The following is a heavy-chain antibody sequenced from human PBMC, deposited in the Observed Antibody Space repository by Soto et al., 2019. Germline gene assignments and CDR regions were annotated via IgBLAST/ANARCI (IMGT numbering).Heavy chain of an antibody. J-gene: IGHJ3*02. D-gene: IGHD3-22*01. CDR1: GYSFTSYW. CDR3: ARDFYDSSGYLDAFDI. V-gene: IGHV5-51*01. Sequence: GESLKISCKGSGYSFTSYWIGWVRQMPGKGLEWMGIIYPGDSDTRYSPSFQGQVTISADKSITTAYLQWSSLKAADTAMYYCARDFYDSSGYLDAFDIWGQGTTVT. CDR2: IYPGDSDT.